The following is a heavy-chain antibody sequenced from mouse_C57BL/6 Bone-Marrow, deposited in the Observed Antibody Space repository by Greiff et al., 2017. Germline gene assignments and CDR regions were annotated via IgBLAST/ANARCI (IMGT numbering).Heavy chain of an antibody. CDR2: SRNKANDYTT. CDR1: GFTFSDFY. CDR3: ARDEYYGYAFDY. D-gene: IGHD2-2*01. V-gene: IGHV7-1*01. J-gene: IGHJ4*01. Sequence: EVQGVESGGGLVQSGRSLRLSCATSGFTFSDFYMEWVRQAPGKGLEWIAASRNKANDYTTEYSASVKGRFIVSRDTSQSILYLQMNALRAEDTAIYYCARDEYYGYAFDYWGQGTSVTVSS.